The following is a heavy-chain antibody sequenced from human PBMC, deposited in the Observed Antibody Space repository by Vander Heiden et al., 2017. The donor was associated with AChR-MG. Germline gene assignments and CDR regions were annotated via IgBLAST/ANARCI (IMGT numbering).Heavy chain of an antibody. CDR2: IYYSGST. CDR1: GGSISSGGYY. V-gene: IGHV4-31*03. Sequence: QVQLQESGPGLVKPSQTLSLTCTVSGGSISSGGYYWGWIRQHPGKGLEWIGYIYYSGSTYYNPSLKSRVTISVDTSKNQFSLKLSSVTAADTAVYYCARDQELIRAFDYWGQGTLVTVSS. D-gene: IGHD3-10*01. CDR3: ARDQELIRAFDY. J-gene: IGHJ4*02.